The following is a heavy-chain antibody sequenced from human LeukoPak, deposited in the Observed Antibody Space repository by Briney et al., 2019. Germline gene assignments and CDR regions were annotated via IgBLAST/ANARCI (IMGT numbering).Heavy chain of an antibody. D-gene: IGHD7-27*01. CDR3: ASRPANWGPSPFDY. Sequence: SETLSLTCTVSGGSISSSSYYWGWIRQPPGKGLEWIGSIYYSGSTYYNPSLKSRVTISVDTSKNQFSLKLSSVTAADTAVYYCASRPANWGPSPFDYWGQGTLVTVSS. V-gene: IGHV4-39*01. J-gene: IGHJ4*02. CDR2: IYYSGST. CDR1: GGSISSSSYY.